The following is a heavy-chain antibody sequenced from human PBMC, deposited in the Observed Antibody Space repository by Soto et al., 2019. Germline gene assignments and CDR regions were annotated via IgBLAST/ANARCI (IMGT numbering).Heavy chain of an antibody. V-gene: IGHV1-3*05. CDR1: GYTFTSYA. CDR2: INAGNGNT. J-gene: IGHJ4*02. D-gene: IGHD3-3*01. CDR3: ATALQWLTLDY. Sequence: QVQLVQSGAEEKKPGASVKVSCKASGYTFTSYAMHWVRQAPGQRLEWMGWINAGNGNTKYSQKFQGRVTITRDTAASTAYRELSSLRSEDTAVYYCATALQWLTLDYWGQGTLVTVSS.